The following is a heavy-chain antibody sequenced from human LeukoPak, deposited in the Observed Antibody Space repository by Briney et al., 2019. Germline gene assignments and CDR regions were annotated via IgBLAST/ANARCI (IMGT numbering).Heavy chain of an antibody. CDR1: GNSISSYYYY. CDR2: IYYSGST. V-gene: IGHV4-61*01. D-gene: IGHD5-18*01. CDR3: ARSRGYSYGTTFLDY. Sequence: PSETLSLTCTVSGNSISSYYYYWSWIRQPPGKGLEWIGYIYYSGSTNYNPSLKSRVTISVDTSKNQFSLKLSSVTAADTAVYYCARSRGYSYGTTFLDYWGQGTLVTVSS. J-gene: IGHJ4*02.